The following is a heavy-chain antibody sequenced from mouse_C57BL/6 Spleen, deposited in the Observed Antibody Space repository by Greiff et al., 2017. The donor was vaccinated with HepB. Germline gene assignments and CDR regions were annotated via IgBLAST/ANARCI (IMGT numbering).Heavy chain of an antibody. CDR2: ISGGSGNT. V-gene: IGHV5-9*01. J-gene: IGHJ1*03. D-gene: IGHD1-1*01. CDR1: GFTFSSYT. CDR3: ASPYYYGSSSHWYFDV. Sequence: EVQLVESGGGLVKPGGSLKLSCAASGFTFSSYTMSWVRQTPEKRLEWVATISGGSGNTYYPDSVKGRFTISRDNAKNTLYLQMSSLRSEDTALYYCASPYYYGSSSHWYFDVWGTGTTVTVSS.